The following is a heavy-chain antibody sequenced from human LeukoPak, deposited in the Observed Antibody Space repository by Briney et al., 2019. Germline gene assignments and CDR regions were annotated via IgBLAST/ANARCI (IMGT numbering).Heavy chain of an antibody. J-gene: IGHJ4*02. CDR2: IHHSGST. D-gene: IGHD1-1*01. Sequence: PSGTLSLTCAVSGGSISSGNWWSWVRQPPGKGLEWIGEIHHSGSTNYNPSLKSRVTISVDTSKTQYSLKLSSVTAADTAVYYCARHEVQLEPLDYWGQGTLVTVSS. CDR1: GGSISSGNW. V-gene: IGHV4-4*02. CDR3: ARHEVQLEPLDY.